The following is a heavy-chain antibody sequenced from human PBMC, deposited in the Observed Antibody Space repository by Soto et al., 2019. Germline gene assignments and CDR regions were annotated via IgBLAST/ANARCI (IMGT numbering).Heavy chain of an antibody. V-gene: IGHV3-9*01. Sequence: GGSLRLSCAASGFTFDDYAMRWVRQAPGKGLEWVSGISWNSGSICYADSVKGRFTISRDNAKNALYLQMNSLRAEDTAVYYCAKYWGYYYCYIDVWGKGTTVTVSS. CDR3: AKYWGYYYCYIDV. J-gene: IGHJ6*03. CDR1: GFTFDDYA. CDR2: ISWNSGSI. D-gene: IGHD3-16*01.